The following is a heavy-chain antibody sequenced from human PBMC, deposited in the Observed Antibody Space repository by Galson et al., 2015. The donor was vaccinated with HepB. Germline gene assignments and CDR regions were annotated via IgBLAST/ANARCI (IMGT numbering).Heavy chain of an antibody. Sequence: VKVSCKASGYTFNNYGISWVRQAPGQGLEWMGWISGSNGHTNNTQKYQGRVTMTTDTSTSTAYMELRSLRSDDTAVYYCARSDLHTSSSYRYWGQGTLVTVSS. J-gene: IGHJ4*02. D-gene: IGHD6-6*01. CDR3: ARSDLHTSSSYRY. V-gene: IGHV1-18*04. CDR2: ISGSNGHT. CDR1: GYTFNNYG.